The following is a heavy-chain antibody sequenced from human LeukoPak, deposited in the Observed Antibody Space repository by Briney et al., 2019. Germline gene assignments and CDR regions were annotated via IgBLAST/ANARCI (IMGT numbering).Heavy chain of an antibody. CDR3: STTYYYDSSEGY. J-gene: IGHJ4*02. CDR2: IKSKTDGGTT. V-gene: IGHV3-15*07. D-gene: IGHD3-22*01. Sequence: GGSLRLSCAASGFTFSNAGMNWVRQAPGKGLEWVGRIKSKTDGGTTDYAAPVKGRFTISRADSKNTLYLQMNSLKTEDTAVYYCSTTYYYDSSEGYWGQGTLVTVSS. CDR1: GFTFSNAG.